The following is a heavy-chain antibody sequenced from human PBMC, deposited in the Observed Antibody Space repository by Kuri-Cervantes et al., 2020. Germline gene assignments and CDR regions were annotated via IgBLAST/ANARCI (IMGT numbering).Heavy chain of an antibody. CDR2: IYTSGST. CDR3: ARHWAVVAATSWFDP. J-gene: IGHJ5*02. D-gene: IGHD2-15*01. V-gene: IGHV4-39*01. Sequence: SETLSLTCTVSGGSISSSSYYWGWIRQPPGKGLEWIGRIYTSGSTNYNPSLKSRVTMSVDTSKNQFSLKLSSVTAADTAVYYCARHWAVVAATSWFDPWGQGTLVTVSS. CDR1: GGSISSSSYY.